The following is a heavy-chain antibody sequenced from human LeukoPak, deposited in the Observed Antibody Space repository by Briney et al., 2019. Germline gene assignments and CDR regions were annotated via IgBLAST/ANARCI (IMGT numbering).Heavy chain of an antibody. CDR1: GGTFSSYA. CDR2: IIPILGMA. D-gene: IGHD3-9*01. Sequence: ASVKVSCKASGGTFSSYAISWVRQAPGQGLEWMGRIIPILGMANYAQKFQGRVTITADKSTSTAYMELSSLRSEDTAVYYCARGPEYFPDYWGQGTLVTVSS. CDR3: ARGPEYFPDY. J-gene: IGHJ4*02. V-gene: IGHV1-69*04.